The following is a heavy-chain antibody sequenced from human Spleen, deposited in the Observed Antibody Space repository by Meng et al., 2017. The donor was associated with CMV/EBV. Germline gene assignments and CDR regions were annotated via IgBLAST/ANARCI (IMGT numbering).Heavy chain of an antibody. D-gene: IGHD3-22*01. CDR2: IYWNDDK. CDR3: AHAYSSPRYFDY. V-gene: IGHV2-5*01. Sequence: TFSGFSLSTSGVGVGRIRHPPGMALEWLALIYWNDDKRYSPSLKSRLTISKDTSKNQVVLTMTNMDPVDTATYYCAHAYSSPRYFDYWGQGILVTVSS. CDR1: GFSLSTSGVG. J-gene: IGHJ4*02.